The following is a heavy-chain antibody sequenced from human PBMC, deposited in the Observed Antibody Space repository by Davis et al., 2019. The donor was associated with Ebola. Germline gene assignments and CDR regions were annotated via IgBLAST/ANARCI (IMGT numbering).Heavy chain of an antibody. D-gene: IGHD2-21*01. V-gene: IGHV3-23*01. CDR3: AKSDCGGIGCKLINF. Sequence: PGESLKISCAASGFTFSSYTMHWVRQAPGKGLEWVSRISGSADATDYADSVQGRFIVSRDNSKNTLYLQMNSLRVEDTAIYYCAKSDCGGIGCKLINFWGQGTLVTVSS. CDR2: ISGSADAT. CDR1: GFTFSSYT. J-gene: IGHJ4*02.